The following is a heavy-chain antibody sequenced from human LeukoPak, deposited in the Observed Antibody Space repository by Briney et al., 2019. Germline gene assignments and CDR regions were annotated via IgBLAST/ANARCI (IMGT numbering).Heavy chain of an antibody. Sequence: SETLSLTCTVSGYSISSGYYWGWIRQPPGKGLEWIGRIYTSGSTNYNPSLKSRVTMSVDTSKNQFSLKLSSVTAADTAVYYCARVVGVLWLDYMDVWGKGTTVTISS. CDR3: ARVVGVLWLDYMDV. CDR2: IYTSGST. D-gene: IGHD3-10*01. CDR1: GYSISSGYY. V-gene: IGHV4-38-2*02. J-gene: IGHJ6*03.